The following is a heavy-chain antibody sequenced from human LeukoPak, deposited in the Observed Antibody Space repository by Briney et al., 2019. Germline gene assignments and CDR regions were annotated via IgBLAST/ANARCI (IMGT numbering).Heavy chain of an antibody. CDR3: AQDQIMIVVVISN. D-gene: IGHD3-22*01. CDR1: GFTFSSYA. J-gene: IGHJ4*02. Sequence: GGSLRLSCAASGFTFSSYAMTWVRQAPGKGLEWVSAISGSGGSTYYADSVKGRFTISRDNSKNTLYLQLNSLKAEDTAVYYCAQDQIMIVVVISNWGQGTLVTVSS. V-gene: IGHV3-23*01. CDR2: ISGSGGST.